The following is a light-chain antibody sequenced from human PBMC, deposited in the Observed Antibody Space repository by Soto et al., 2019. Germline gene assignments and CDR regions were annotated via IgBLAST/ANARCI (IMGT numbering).Light chain of an antibody. CDR1: QSINSW. J-gene: IGKJ3*01. Sequence: DIQMTQSPSTLSASVGDRVTITCRASQSINSWLAWYQQKPGKAPRLLIYRASTLEGGVPSRFSGSGSGTEFTLTIRSLQPDDFSTYYCQHYDSYSDTFGPGTKVDIK. V-gene: IGKV1-5*03. CDR3: QHYDSYSDT. CDR2: RAS.